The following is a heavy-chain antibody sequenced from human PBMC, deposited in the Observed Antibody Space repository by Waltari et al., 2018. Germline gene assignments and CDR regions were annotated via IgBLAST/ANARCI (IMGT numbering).Heavy chain of an antibody. CDR3: ARVAVAGTDNWFDP. D-gene: IGHD6-19*01. CDR2: RNPTSGNT. CDR1: GYTFTSYD. Sequence: QVQLVQSGAEVKKPGASVKVSCKASGYTFTSYDINWVRQATGQGLEWMGWRNPTSGNTGYAQKCQGRVTMTRNTSISTAYMELSSLRSEDTAVYYCARVAVAGTDNWFDPWGQGTLVTVSS. V-gene: IGHV1-8*01. J-gene: IGHJ5*02.